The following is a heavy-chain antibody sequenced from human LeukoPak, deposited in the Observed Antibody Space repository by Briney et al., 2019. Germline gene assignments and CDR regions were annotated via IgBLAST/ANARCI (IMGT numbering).Heavy chain of an antibody. CDR1: GYTFTSYG. J-gene: IGHJ4*02. D-gene: IGHD2-2*01. CDR2: ISANNGDT. Sequence: GASVKVSCKASGYTFTSYGLSWVRQAPGQGLEWLGWISANNGDTKYAQKFQDRVTMTTDTSTNTAYMELRSLKSVDAAIYYCARDSPVGVVVGPLFEYWGQGTLVTVSS. V-gene: IGHV1-18*01. CDR3: ARDSPVGVVVGPLFEY.